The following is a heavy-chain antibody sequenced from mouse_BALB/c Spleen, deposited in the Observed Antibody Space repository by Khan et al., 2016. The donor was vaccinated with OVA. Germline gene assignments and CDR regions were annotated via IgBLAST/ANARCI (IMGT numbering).Heavy chain of an antibody. Sequence: EVQLQESGPELVKPGASVKISCKASGYSFTGYFMNWVMQSHGKSLEWIGRINPHIGETFYNQKFKGKATLTVEESSSTAYMELRSLASEDTAVYYCARIYGSAFDYWGQGTTLTVSS. CDR3: ARIYGSAFDY. J-gene: IGHJ2*01. CDR2: INPHIGET. V-gene: IGHV1-20*02. CDR1: GYSFTGYF. D-gene: IGHD1-1*01.